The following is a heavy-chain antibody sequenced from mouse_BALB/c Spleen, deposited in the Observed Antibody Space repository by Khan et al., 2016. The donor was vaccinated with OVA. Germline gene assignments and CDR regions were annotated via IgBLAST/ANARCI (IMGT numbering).Heavy chain of an antibody. CDR1: GFSLTSYG. CDR2: IWAGGSA. V-gene: IGHV2-9*02. J-gene: IGHJ3*01. D-gene: IGHD1-1*01. Sequence: QVQLKESGPGLVAPSQTLSITCTVSGFSLTSYGVHWVRQPPGKGLEWMGVIWAGGSANHNSALMSSLSISKDNSKSQVVLKMNSLQLDDAAMYDFARAFYYGAWFAYWGQGTLVTVSA. CDR3: ARAFYYGAWFAY.